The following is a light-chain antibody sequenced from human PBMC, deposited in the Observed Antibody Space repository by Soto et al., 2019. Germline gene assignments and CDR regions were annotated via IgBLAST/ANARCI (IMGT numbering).Light chain of an antibody. J-gene: IGKJ3*01. Sequence: EIVLTQSPATLSLSPGERATLSCRASQSVSKSLAWYQQKPGQAPRLLIFDASSRATGIPDRFSGSGSWTDFTLAISSLQAEDLATYYCQQIGSSPFIFGPGTKVDIK. CDR3: QQIGSSPFI. V-gene: IGKV3-11*01. CDR1: QSVSKS. CDR2: DAS.